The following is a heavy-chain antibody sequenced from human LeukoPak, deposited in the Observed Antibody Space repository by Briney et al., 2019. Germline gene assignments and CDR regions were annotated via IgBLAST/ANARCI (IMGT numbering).Heavy chain of an antibody. V-gene: IGHV4-34*01. Sequence: SETLSLTCAVYGGSFSGYYWSWIRQPPGKGLGWIGSIYYSGSTYYNPSLKSRVTISVDTSKNQFSLKLSSVTAADTAVYYCAGSRYYDSSGYYYAERAFDYWGQGTLVTVSS. CDR2: IYYSGST. J-gene: IGHJ4*02. D-gene: IGHD3-22*01. CDR1: GGSFSGYY. CDR3: AGSRYYDSSGYYYAERAFDY.